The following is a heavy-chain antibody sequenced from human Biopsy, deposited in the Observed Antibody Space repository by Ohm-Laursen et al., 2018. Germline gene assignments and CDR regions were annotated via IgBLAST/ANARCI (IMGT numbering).Heavy chain of an antibody. CDR1: GGSISSDY. Sequence: GTLSLTCTVSGGSISSDYWSRIRQTPGKGLEWIGYIYYSGSTNYNPSLKSRVTISVDTSKNQFSLRLNSVTDADTAVYYCARATNSTGWPYYYFYGMDVWGQGTTVTVSS. D-gene: IGHD2/OR15-2a*01. V-gene: IGHV4-59*01. CDR2: IYYSGST. J-gene: IGHJ6*02. CDR3: ARATNSTGWPYYYFYGMDV.